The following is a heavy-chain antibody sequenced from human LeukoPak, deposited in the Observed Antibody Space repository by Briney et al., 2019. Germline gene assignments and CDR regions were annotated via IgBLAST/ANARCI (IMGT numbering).Heavy chain of an antibody. D-gene: IGHD3-16*02. Sequence: GESLKISCKGSGYSFTSYWISWVRQMPGKGLEWMGIIYPGDSDTRYSPSFQGQVTISADKSISTAYLQWSSLKASDTAMYYCARSKGRYYDYVWGSYRRVPDAFDIWGQGTMVTVSS. CDR1: GYSFTSYW. J-gene: IGHJ3*02. CDR3: ARSKGRYYDYVWGSYRRVPDAFDI. V-gene: IGHV5-51*01. CDR2: IYPGDSDT.